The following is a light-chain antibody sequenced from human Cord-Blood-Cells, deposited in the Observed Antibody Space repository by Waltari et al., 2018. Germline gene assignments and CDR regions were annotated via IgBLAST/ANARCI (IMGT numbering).Light chain of an antibody. CDR1: QSISSW. CDR3: QQYNSYSRT. CDR2: KAS. J-gene: IGKJ1*01. V-gene: IGKV1-5*03. Sequence: DIQMTQSPSTLSASVGARVTITCRASQSISSWLAWYQQKPGKAPKLLIYKASSLESGVPVRFRGSGSGTEFTLTISSLQPEDFATYYCQQYNSYSRTFGQGTKVEIK.